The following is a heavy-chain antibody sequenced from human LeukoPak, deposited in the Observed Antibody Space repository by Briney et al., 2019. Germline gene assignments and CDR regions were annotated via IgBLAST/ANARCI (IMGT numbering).Heavy chain of an antibody. Sequence: ASVKVSCKASGYTFTSYGISWVRQAPGQGLEWMGWISAYNGNTNYAQKLQGRITMTTDTSTSTAYMELRSLRSDETAVYYCARDFRDSRAFATGDYWGQGTLVTVSS. J-gene: IGHJ4*02. CDR2: ISAYNGNT. D-gene: IGHD3-10*01. CDR3: ARDFRDSRAFATGDY. V-gene: IGHV1-18*01. CDR1: GYTFTSYG.